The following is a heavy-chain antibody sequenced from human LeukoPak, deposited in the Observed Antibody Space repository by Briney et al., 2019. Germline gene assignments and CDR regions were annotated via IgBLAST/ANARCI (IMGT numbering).Heavy chain of an antibody. Sequence: TTSETLSLTCTVSGGSISSYYWSWIRQPPGKGLEWIGRIHTSGRTNYNPSLKSRATISVDMSKNQFSLKLSSVTAADTAVYYCARDSDSRYGGWFDPWGQGTLVTVSS. D-gene: IGHD4-23*01. V-gene: IGHV4-4*07. CDR1: GGSISSYY. CDR2: IHTSGRT. CDR3: ARDSDSRYGGWFDP. J-gene: IGHJ5*02.